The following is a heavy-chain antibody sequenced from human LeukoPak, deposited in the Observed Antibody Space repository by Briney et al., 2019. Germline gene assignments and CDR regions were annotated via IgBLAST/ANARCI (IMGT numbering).Heavy chain of an antibody. V-gene: IGHV4-59*01. Sequence: PSETLSLTCTVSGGSISSYYWSWIRQPPGKGLEWIGYIYYSGSTYYNPSLKSRVTISVDTSKNQFSLKLSSVTAADTAVYYCVSLGGWVPGPRRYNWFDPWGQGTLVTVSS. D-gene: IGHD1-1*01. CDR2: IYYSGST. J-gene: IGHJ5*02. CDR3: VSLGGWVPGPRRYNWFDP. CDR1: GGSISSYY.